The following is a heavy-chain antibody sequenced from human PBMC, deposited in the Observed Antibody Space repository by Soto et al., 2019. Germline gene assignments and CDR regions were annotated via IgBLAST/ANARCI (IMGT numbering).Heavy chain of an antibody. CDR1: GYTFTAYY. CDR3: ARGSAVGGNWFDS. Sequence: GASVKVSCKASGYTFTAYYIQWVRQAPGQGLECMGWIKPNSGDTGYTQKFQGRVTMTRDTSISTAYMELSSLRSDDTAMYYCARGSAVGGNWFDSWGQGTLVTVSS. D-gene: IGHD6-19*01. CDR2: IKPNSGDT. V-gene: IGHV1-2*02. J-gene: IGHJ5*01.